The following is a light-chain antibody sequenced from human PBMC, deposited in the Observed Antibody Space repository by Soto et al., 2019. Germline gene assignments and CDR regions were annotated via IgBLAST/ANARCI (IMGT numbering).Light chain of an antibody. CDR2: LNSDGSH. J-gene: IGLJ1*01. CDR1: SGHSSYA. V-gene: IGLV4-69*01. Sequence: QSVLTQSPSASASLGASVKLTCTQSSGHSSYAIAWHQQQPEKGPRYLMKLNSDGSHSKGDGIPDRFSGSSSGAERYLTISSLQSEDEADYYCQTWGTGIHYVFGTGTKVTVL. CDR3: QTWGTGIHYV.